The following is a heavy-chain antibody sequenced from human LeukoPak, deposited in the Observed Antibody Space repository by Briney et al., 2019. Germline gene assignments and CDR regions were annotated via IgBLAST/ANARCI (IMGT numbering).Heavy chain of an antibody. CDR3: ARGLPGDYYFDY. V-gene: IGHV4-59*01. CDR1: GGSINSYY. J-gene: IGHJ4*02. D-gene: IGHD4-17*01. CDR2: ICYSGST. Sequence: SETLSLTCTVSGGSINSYYWSWIRQPPGKGLEWIGNICYSGSTNYNPSLKSRVTISVDTSKNQFSLMLSSVTAADTAVYYCARGLPGDYYFDYWGQGTLVTVSS.